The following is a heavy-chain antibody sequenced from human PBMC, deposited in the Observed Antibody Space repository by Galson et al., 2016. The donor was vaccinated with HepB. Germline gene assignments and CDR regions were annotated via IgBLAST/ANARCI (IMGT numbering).Heavy chain of an antibody. CDR2: ISWNSGTI. V-gene: IGHV3-9*01. CDR3: AKDMSAGAAASGCFDC. D-gene: IGHD6-13*01. CDR1: GFTFDEYA. J-gene: IGHJ4*02. Sequence: SLRLSCAASGFTFDEYAMHRVRQAPGKGLEWVSTISWNSGTIHYMDSVKGRLTTSRDNAKNSLYLQMDGLKTEDTALYYCAKDMSAGAAASGCFDCWGQGTLVTVSS.